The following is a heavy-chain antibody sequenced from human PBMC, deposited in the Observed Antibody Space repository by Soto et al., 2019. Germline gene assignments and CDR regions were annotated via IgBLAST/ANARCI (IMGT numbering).Heavy chain of an antibody. Sequence: GASVKVSCKASGYTFTSYAMHWARQAPGQRLEWMGWINAGNGNTKYSQKFQGRVTITRDTSASTAYMELSSLRSEDTAVYYCARERPGIAVAGTMGRFDPWGQGTLVTAPQ. CDR1: GYTFTSYA. CDR3: ARERPGIAVAGTMGRFDP. CDR2: INAGNGNT. J-gene: IGHJ5*02. V-gene: IGHV1-3*01. D-gene: IGHD6-19*01.